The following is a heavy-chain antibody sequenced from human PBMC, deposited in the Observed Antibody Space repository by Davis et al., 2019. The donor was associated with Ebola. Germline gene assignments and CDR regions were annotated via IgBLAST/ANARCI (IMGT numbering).Heavy chain of an antibody. J-gene: IGHJ2*01. V-gene: IGHV3-21*01. CDR3: TKDITIFGVVISNWYFDL. CDR2: ISSSSSYI. Sequence: GESLKISCAASGFTFSSYSMNWVRQAPGKGLEWVSSISSSSSYIYYADSVKGRFTISRDNAKNSLYLQMNSLRAEDTAVYYCTKDITIFGVVISNWYFDLWGRGTLVTVSS. CDR1: GFTFSSYS. D-gene: IGHD3-3*01.